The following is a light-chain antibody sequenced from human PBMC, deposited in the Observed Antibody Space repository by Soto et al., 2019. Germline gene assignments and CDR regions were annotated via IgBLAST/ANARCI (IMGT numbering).Light chain of an antibody. J-gene: IGKJ2*01. CDR2: GAS. CDR1: QSVSSSS. V-gene: IGKV3-20*01. Sequence: EIVLTQSPGTLSLSPGERATLSCRASQSVSSSSLAWYQQKPGLAPRLLVYGASSRATGIPDRFSGSGSGTHFTLTISRLEPEDFAVYYCQQYGGSPLVTFGQGTKLEIK. CDR3: QQYGGSPLVT.